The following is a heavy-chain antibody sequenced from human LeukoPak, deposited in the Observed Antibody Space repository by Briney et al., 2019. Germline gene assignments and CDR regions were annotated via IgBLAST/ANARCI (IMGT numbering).Heavy chain of an antibody. V-gene: IGHV1-18*01. CDR1: GYTFTSYG. J-gene: IGHJ3*02. Sequence: GASVKVSCKASGYTFTSYGITWVRQAPGQGLEWMGWISAYYGNTNYAQKFQGRVTMTRNTSISTAYMELSSLRSEDTAVYYCARGLNYYYDSSGYSDQVDAFDIWGQGTMVTVSS. CDR3: ARGLNYYYDSSGYSDQVDAFDI. D-gene: IGHD3-22*01. CDR2: ISAYYGNT.